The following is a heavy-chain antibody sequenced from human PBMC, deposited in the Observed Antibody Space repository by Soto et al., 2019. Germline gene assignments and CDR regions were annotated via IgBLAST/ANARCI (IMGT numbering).Heavy chain of an antibody. D-gene: IGHD2-2*02. CDR1: GGSISSYY. Sequence: PSETLSLTCTVSGGSISSYYWSWIRQPPGKGLEWIGYIYYSGSTNYNPSLKSRVTVSVDTSKNQFSLKLSSVAAADTAVYYCARANQLLYINWFDPWGQGTLVTVSS. CDR2: IYYSGST. V-gene: IGHV4-59*01. CDR3: ARANQLLYINWFDP. J-gene: IGHJ5*02.